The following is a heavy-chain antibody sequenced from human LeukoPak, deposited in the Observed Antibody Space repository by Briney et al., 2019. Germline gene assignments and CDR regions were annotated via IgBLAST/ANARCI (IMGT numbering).Heavy chain of an antibody. CDR1: GYTFTSYG. J-gene: IGHJ1*01. CDR3: ARDARRYCSGGSCPRGYFQH. V-gene: IGHV1-18*01. CDR2: ISAYNGNT. D-gene: IGHD2-15*01. Sequence: ASVKVSCKASGYTFTSYGISWVRQAPGQGLEWMGWISAYNGNTNYAQKLQGRVTMTTDTSTSTAYMELRSLRSDDTAVYYCARDARRYCSGGSCPRGYFQHRGQGTLVTVSS.